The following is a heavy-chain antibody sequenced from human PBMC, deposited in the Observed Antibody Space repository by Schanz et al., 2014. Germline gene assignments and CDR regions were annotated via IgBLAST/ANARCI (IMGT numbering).Heavy chain of an antibody. CDR2: VFPNGIT. CDR1: GGSIRSGTYY. J-gene: IGHJ5*02. CDR3: ARGHHPHGITVAARGFDP. Sequence: QVQLQESGPGLVKPSQTLSLTCTVSGGSIRSGTYYWSWIRQPAGKALEWVGRVFPNGITNYNPSLKSRLPITVDTSKSQFSLKLRSVTAADTAVYYCARGHHPHGITVAARGFDPWGQGTLVTVSS. V-gene: IGHV4-61*02. D-gene: IGHD6-19*01.